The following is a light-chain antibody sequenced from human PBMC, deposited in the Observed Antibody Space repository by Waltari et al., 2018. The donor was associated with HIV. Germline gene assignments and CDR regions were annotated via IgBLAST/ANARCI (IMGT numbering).Light chain of an antibody. CDR3: FSYAGNNFLL. CDR2: DVS. CDR1: SSDIGLYNF. V-gene: IGLV2-8*01. J-gene: IGLJ2*01. Sequence: APGQSVTISCAGTSSDIGLYNFVSWYQHHPGKAPKLMISDVSRRPSGVPDRFSGSKSGNTASLTVSGLQADDEATYYCFSYAGNNFLLFGGGTRLTVL.